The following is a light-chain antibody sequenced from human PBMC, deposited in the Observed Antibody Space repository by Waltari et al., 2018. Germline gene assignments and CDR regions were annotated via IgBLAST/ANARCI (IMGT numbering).Light chain of an antibody. CDR1: STDVGAYKF. CDR3: CSHSSSSTLVL. V-gene: IGLV2-14*01. J-gene: IGLJ3*02. Sequence: QSALTQPASVSASPGQSITLSCPGTSTDVGAYKFVSWYQQHPGEVPKLLIYEVNNRPSGVSDRFSGSRSGNTASLTISGLLPEDEADYYCCSHSSSSTLVLFGGGTKVTVL. CDR2: EVN.